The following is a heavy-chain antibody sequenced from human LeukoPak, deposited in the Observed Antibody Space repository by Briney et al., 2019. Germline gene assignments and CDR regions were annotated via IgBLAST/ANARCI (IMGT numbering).Heavy chain of an antibody. J-gene: IGHJ4*02. Sequence: GSLRLSCAASGFRFNTYWMSWVRQAPGQGLEWVSGIRNSDGMTYYADSVRGRFTISTDNSKNTLYLQMNSLRAEDTALYYCAKGLERESRLDSWGQGTLVTVSS. CDR1: GFRFNTYW. CDR3: AKGLERESRLDS. D-gene: IGHD1-1*01. V-gene: IGHV3-23*01. CDR2: IRNSDGMT.